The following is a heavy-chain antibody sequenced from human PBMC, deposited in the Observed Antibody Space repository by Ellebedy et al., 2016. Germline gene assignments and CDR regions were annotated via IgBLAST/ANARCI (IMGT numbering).Heavy chain of an antibody. CDR1: GFTFSDYV. CDR3: TRGVYGSGSSLGGF. D-gene: IGHD3-10*01. CDR2: IRSKEYGGTT. Sequence: GGSLRLXCTASGFTFSDYVMSWFRQAPGKGLEWVGFIRSKEYGGTTEYAASVKGRFTISRDDSKSIAYLQMNSLKTEDTAVYYCTRGVYGSGSSLGGFWGQGTLVTVSS. J-gene: IGHJ4*02. V-gene: IGHV3-49*03.